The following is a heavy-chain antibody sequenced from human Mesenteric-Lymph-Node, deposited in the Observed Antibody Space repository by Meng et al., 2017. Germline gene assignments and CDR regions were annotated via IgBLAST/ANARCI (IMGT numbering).Heavy chain of an antibody. CDR3: ARTNYGDYNWFDP. V-gene: IGHV4-31*03. D-gene: IGHD4-17*01. CDR1: GRSICSGGFY. CDR2: IYYSGST. J-gene: IGHJ5*02. Sequence: QWLRQETRPCRLKPSQVLSPACPVCGRSICSGGFYWSWIRQHPGKGLEWIGYIYYSGSTYYNPSLRSRVAISIDTSKNHFSLKLTAVTAADTAVYFCARTNYGDYNWFDPWGQGTLVTVSS.